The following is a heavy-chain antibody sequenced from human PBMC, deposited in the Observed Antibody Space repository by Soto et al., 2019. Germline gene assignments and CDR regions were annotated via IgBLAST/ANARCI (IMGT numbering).Heavy chain of an antibody. D-gene: IGHD5-18*01. CDR2: INQDGSKK. CDR3: ARDGSTSWYSYDYHGMDV. J-gene: IGHJ6*02. Sequence: EVQLVESGGGLVQPGGSLRLSCGASGFTVRTYWLSWVRQVPGKGLEWVANINQDGSKKNYVDSVKGRFTISRDNAKNSLYLQMSSLRAEDTALYYCARDGSTSWYSYDYHGMDVWGQGTTVTVSS. V-gene: IGHV3-7*05. CDR1: GFTVRTYW.